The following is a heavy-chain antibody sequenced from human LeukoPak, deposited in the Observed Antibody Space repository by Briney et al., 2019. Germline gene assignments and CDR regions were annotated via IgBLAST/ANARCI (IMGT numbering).Heavy chain of an antibody. V-gene: IGHV4-38-2*02. CDR2: IFHSGSA. Sequence: PSETLSLTCSVSGYSISSGFYWGWIRQPPGKGLEWIGSIFHSGSAYYNPSLKSRVTISVDTSKNQFSLKLSSVTAADTAVYYCARANYYDTSGYSRGAFDIWGQGTMVTVSS. J-gene: IGHJ3*02. CDR1: GYSISSGFY. D-gene: IGHD3-22*01. CDR3: ARANYYDTSGYSRGAFDI.